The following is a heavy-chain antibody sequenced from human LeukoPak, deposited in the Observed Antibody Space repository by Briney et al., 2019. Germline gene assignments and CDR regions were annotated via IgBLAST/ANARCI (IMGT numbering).Heavy chain of an antibody. V-gene: IGHV4-59*01. CDR3: ARYCSGDCSYNWYFDL. CDR2: IYSSGTT. CDR1: GGSISSYY. J-gene: IGHJ2*01. D-gene: IGHD2-21*02. Sequence: ASETLSLTCTVSGGSISSYYWSWIRQPPGKGLEWIGYIYSSGTTNYNPSLKSRVTISVDTSKNQFSLKLSSVTAADTAVYYCARYCSGDCSYNWYFDLWGRGTLVTVSS.